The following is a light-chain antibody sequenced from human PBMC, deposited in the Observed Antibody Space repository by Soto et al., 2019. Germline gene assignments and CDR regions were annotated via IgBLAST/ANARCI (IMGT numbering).Light chain of an antibody. CDR1: SSDVGRYNY. CDR2: DVS. J-gene: IGLJ1*01. V-gene: IGLV2-14*03. CDR3: SSFTSSSTFV. Sequence: VLAQPASVSGSRGQSITISCTGTSSDVGRYNYVSWFQQHPGKVPKLIIYDVSNWPSGVSDRFSGSKSGNTASLTISGLQPEVEADYYCSSFTSSSTFVFGTGTKVTVL.